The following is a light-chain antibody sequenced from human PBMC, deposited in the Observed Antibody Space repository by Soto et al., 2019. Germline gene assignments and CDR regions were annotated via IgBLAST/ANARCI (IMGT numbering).Light chain of an antibody. CDR3: NSYTSSITLA. J-gene: IGLJ2*01. V-gene: IGLV2-14*01. Sequence: QSALTQPASVSGSPGQSITISCAGTSSDIGAYNYVSWYQQYPGKAPKLIIYEVSNRPSGVSYRFSGSKSGNTASLTISGLQTEDEADYYCNSYTSSITLAFGGGTQLTVL. CDR1: SSDIGAYNY. CDR2: EVS.